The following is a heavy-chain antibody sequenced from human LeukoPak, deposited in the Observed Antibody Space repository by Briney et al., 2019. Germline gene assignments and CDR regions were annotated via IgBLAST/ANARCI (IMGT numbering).Heavy chain of an antibody. CDR2: IRTTAEGAKYA. CDR3: ATDQRYTFDY. CDR1: GFSFTDYP. Sequence: GGSLRLSCATSGFSFTDYPMNWVRQAPGKGLEWISNIRTTAEGAKYAYYADSVKGRVTISRDDGKNTLYLHMNSLRDDDTAVYYCATDQRYTFDYWGQGILVTVSS. D-gene: IGHD3-9*01. V-gene: IGHV3-48*02. J-gene: IGHJ4*02.